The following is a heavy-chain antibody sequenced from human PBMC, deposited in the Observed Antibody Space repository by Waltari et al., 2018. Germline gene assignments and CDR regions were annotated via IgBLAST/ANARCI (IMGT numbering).Heavy chain of an antibody. CDR3: ARRRAGIVTPYNWLDP. Sequence: QVQLVQSGAEVKKPGASVRISCKTSGYTFTTHDINWGRQAAGQGPEWMGWMDHNSGNTGYAWKFQGRVTMTRDTSIRTAYLELRKLRFDDTAVYYCARRRAGIVTPYNWLDPWGQGTLVTVSS. V-gene: IGHV1-8*01. CDR2: MDHNSGNT. CDR1: GYTFTTHD. D-gene: IGHD2-21*01. J-gene: IGHJ5*02.